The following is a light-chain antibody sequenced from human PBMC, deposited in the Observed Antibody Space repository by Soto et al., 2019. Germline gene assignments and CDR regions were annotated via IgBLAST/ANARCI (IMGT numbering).Light chain of an antibody. Sequence: EIVLTQSPGTLSLSPGERATLSCRASESVSTSYLAWYQQKPGQAPRLLIYGASGRATGIPDRFSVSASGTDLTLTISRLQPEDFAVYYCQHYGTSALFGPGTKVDIK. V-gene: IGKV3-20*01. J-gene: IGKJ3*01. CDR1: ESVSTSY. CDR2: GAS. CDR3: QHYGTSAL.